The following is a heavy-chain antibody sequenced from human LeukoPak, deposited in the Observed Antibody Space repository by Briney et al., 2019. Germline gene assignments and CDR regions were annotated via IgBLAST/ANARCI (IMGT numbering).Heavy chain of an antibody. CDR2: ISYDGSNK. J-gene: IGHJ6*02. V-gene: IGHV3-30-3*01. CDR1: GFTFSSYA. CDR3: ARDRLFTVATHVYYYYYGMDV. D-gene: IGHD4-23*01. Sequence: GGSLRLSCAASGFTFSSYAMPWVRQAPGKGLEWVAVISYDGSNKYYADSVKGRFTISRDNSKNTLYLQMNSLRAEDTAAYYCARDRLFTVATHVYYYYYGMDVWGQGTTVTVSS.